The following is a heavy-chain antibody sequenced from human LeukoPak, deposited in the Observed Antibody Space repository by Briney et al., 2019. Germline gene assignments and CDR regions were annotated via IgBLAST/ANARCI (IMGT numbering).Heavy chain of an antibody. Sequence: GRSLRLSCAVSGFTFDDYAMHWVRQVPGKGLEWVSGINWNSDSIGYADSVKGRFTTSRDNAKNSLYLQMNSLTAEDTAVYYCARPGTYYYDSSGWDLSFFDYWGQGTLVTVSS. CDR2: INWNSDSI. V-gene: IGHV3-9*01. CDR3: ARPGTYYYDSSGWDLSFFDY. J-gene: IGHJ4*02. CDR1: GFTFDDYA. D-gene: IGHD3-22*01.